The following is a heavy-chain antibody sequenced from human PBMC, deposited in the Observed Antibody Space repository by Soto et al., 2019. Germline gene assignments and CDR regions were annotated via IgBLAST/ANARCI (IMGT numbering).Heavy chain of an antibody. D-gene: IGHD3-10*01. V-gene: IGHV1-24*01. CDR2: FDPEDGET. Sequence: GASVKVSCKVSGYTLTELSMHWVRQAPGKGLEWMGGFDPEDGETIYAQKFQGRVTMTEDTSTDTAYMELSSLRSEDTAVYYCATRHRDTMVRGFLPGDTNSTDRFDPWGHGTLATISS. CDR3: ATRHRDTMVRGFLPGDTNSTDRFDP. J-gene: IGHJ5*02. CDR1: GYTLTELS.